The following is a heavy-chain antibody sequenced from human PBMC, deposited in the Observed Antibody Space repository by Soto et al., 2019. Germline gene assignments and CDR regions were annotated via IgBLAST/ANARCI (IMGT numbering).Heavy chain of an antibody. CDR2: ISGSGGST. Sequence: GGSLRLSCAASGFTFSSYAMSWVRQAPGKGLEWVSAISGSGGSTYYADSVKGRFTISRDNSKNTLYLQMNSLRAEDTAVYYCAKEAWTSIVLMVYYDDYWGQGTLVTVAS. J-gene: IGHJ4*02. CDR1: GFTFSSYA. CDR3: AKEAWTSIVLMVYYDDY. D-gene: IGHD2-8*01. V-gene: IGHV3-23*01.